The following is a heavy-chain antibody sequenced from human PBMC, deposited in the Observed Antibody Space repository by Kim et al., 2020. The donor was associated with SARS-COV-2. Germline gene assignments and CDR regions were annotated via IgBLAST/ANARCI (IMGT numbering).Heavy chain of an antibody. V-gene: IGHV3-72*01. J-gene: IGHJ4*02. CDR1: GFTFSDHY. Sequence: GGSLRLSCAASGFTFSDHYMDWVRQAPGKGLEWVGRIRNKANSYTTEYAAAVKGRFTISRDDSKKSLYLQMNSLKTEDTAVYYCGRVSIHYSPLDYWGEGTLVTVSP. CDR3: GRVSIHYSPLDY. D-gene: IGHD2-15*01. CDR2: IRNKANSYTT.